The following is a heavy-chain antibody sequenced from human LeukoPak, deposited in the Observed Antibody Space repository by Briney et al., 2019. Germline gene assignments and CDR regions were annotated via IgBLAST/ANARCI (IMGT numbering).Heavy chain of an antibody. CDR1: GYTFTIYA. J-gene: IGHJ6*02. D-gene: IGHD1-26*01. CDR3: AREYSGSYYRAPYYYYGMDV. Sequence: ASVKVSCTSSGYTFTIYAMNWVRQATGQGLEWMGWINTNTGNPTYAQGFTGRFVFSLDTSVSTAYLQISSLKAEDTAVYYCAREYSGSYYRAPYYYYGMDVWGQGTTVTVSS. V-gene: IGHV7-4-1*02. CDR2: INTNTGNP.